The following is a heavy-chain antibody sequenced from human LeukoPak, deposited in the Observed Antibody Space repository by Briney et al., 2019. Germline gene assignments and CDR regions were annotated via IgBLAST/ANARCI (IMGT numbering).Heavy chain of an antibody. V-gene: IGHV3-11*01. J-gene: IGHJ4*02. CDR3: ARRTYSNYSFDY. CDR1: GFTFSDYY. Sequence: PGGSLRLSCAASGFTFSDYYMNWIRQAPGKGLEWASYISGSGDSKFYADSVKGRFTISRDNAKNSLYLQMNSLRAEDTAVYYCARRTYSNYSFDYWGQGTLVTVSS. D-gene: IGHD4-11*01. CDR2: ISGSGDSK.